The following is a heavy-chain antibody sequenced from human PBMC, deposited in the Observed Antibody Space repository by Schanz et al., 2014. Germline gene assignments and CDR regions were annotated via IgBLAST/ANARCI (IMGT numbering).Heavy chain of an antibody. CDR2: ISSSGSYI. Sequence: VQLQESGPGLVKPSGTLSLTCAVSGASISSSNWWSWVRQAPGKGLEWVSSISSSGSYIHYADSVKGRFTISRDNAKNTLYLQMNSLRAEDTAVYYCARLPVGYGSGIWDVWGQGTSVTVSS. V-gene: IGHV3-21*01. J-gene: IGHJ6*02. CDR3: ARLPVGYGSGIWDV. D-gene: IGHD3-10*01. CDR1: GASISSSNW.